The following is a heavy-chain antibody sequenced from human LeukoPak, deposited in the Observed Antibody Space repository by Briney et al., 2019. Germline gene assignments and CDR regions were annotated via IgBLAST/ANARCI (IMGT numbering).Heavy chain of an antibody. CDR1: GGTFTSYT. Sequence: SVKVSCKASGGTFTSYTISLVRQAPGQGLEWMGRIIPILGIANYAQKFQGRVTITADKSTSTAYMELSSLRSEDTAVYYCARLDYGVFFDYWGQGTLVTVSS. J-gene: IGHJ4*02. V-gene: IGHV1-69*02. D-gene: IGHD4-17*01. CDR2: IIPILGIA. CDR3: ARLDYGVFFDY.